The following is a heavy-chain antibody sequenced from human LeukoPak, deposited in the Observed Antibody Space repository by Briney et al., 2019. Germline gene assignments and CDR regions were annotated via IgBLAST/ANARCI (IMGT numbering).Heavy chain of an antibody. CDR3: ARGSSREQWLPFDH. D-gene: IGHD6-19*01. CDR2: ISAYNGNT. V-gene: IGHV1-18*01. CDR1: GYTFTTYG. Sequence: ASVKVSCKPSGYTFTTYGISWVRQAPGQGLEWMGWISAYNGNTNYAQKLQGRVTMTTDTSTSTAYMELRSLRSDDTAVYYCARGSSREQWLPFDHWGQGTLVTVSS. J-gene: IGHJ4*02.